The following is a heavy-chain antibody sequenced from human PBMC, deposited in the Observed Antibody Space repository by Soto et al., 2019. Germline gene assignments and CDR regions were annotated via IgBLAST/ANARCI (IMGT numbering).Heavy chain of an antibody. CDR1: GFTFSSCA. V-gene: IGHV3-30-3*01. J-gene: IGHJ6*01. Sequence: QPGGSLRLPCAAAGFTFSSCAMHSVRQATGNGLERVAVISYDGSNKYYADSLKGRFTISRDNSKNTQYLQMNSRRAKDTAVYYCARDLDFWGGYYVGAEKHGFYYYGMDVWGQVTTLTVCS. CDR2: ISYDGSNK. CDR3: ARDLDFWGGYYVGAEKHGFYYYGMDV. D-gene: IGHD3-3*01.